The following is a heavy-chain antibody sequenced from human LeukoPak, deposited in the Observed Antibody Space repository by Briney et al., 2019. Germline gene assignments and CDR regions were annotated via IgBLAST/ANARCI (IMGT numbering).Heavy chain of an antibody. V-gene: IGHV4-4*09. J-gene: IGHJ4*02. CDR3: ARSGGGELLDY. D-gene: IGHD1-26*01. CDR1: GGPISSYY. CDR2: IYTSGST. Sequence: SETLSLTCTVSGGPISSYYWSWIRQPPGKGLEWIGYIYTSGSTNYNPSLKSRVTISVDTSKNQFSLKLSSVTAADTAVYYCARSGGGELLDYWGQGTLVTVSS.